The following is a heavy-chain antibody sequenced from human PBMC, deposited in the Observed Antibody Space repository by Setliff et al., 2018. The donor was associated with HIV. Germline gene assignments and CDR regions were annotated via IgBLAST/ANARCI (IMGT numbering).Heavy chain of an antibody. V-gene: IGHV3-23*01. Sequence: GGSLRLSCAASGFTFSTYGMSWVRQAPGKGLEWVSAISGSGGSTYYADPVKGRFTISRDNSKNTLYLQMNSLKTEDTAVYYCTTQFQQQLAFESYYFDYWGQGTLVTVSS. CDR2: ISGSGGST. J-gene: IGHJ4*02. D-gene: IGHD6-13*01. CDR3: TTQFQQQLAFESYYFDY. CDR1: GFTFSTYG.